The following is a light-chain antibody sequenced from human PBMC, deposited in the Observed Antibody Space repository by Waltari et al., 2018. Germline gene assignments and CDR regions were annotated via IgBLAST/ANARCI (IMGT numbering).Light chain of an antibody. V-gene: IGLV2-14*01. J-gene: IGLJ3*02. CDR2: EVS. Sequence: QSALTQPASVSGSPGQSIAISCTGSSSNIGGYNYVSWYHNHPRKPPRLIIYEVSNRPSGVSNRFSGSKSANTASLTISGLQAEDEAYYYCSSYTGANTLGVFGGGTKLTVL. CDR3: SSYTGANTLGV. CDR1: SSNIGGYNY.